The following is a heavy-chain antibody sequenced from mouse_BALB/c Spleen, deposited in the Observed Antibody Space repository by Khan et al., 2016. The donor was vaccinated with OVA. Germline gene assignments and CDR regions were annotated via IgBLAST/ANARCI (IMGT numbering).Heavy chain of an antibody. Sequence: DLVKPGASVKLSCRASGYTFTSYWINWIKQRPGQGLEWIGRIAPGSGSTSSNAMFQGKAILTVDTSSSTAYIQFSSLSSEDSAVCFCARSKYYGSGLYAMDDWGQGTSVTVSS. CDR3: ARSKYYGSGLYAMDD. CDR2: IAPGSGST. J-gene: IGHJ4*01. V-gene: IGHV1S41*01. CDR1: GYTFTSYW. D-gene: IGHD1-1*01.